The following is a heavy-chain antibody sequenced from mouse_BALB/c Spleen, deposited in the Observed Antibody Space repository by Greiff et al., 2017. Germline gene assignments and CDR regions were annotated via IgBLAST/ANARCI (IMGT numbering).Heavy chain of an antibody. CDR3: ASGYYGNYEGAMDY. J-gene: IGHJ4*01. V-gene: IGHV1-7*01. Sequence: VQLQQSGAELAKPGASVKMSCKASGYTFTSYWMHWVKQRPGQGLEWIGYINPSTGYTEYNQKFKDKATLTADKSSSTAYMQLSSLTSEDSAVYYCASGYYGNYEGAMDYWGQGTSVTVSS. D-gene: IGHD2-1*01. CDR2: INPSTGYT. CDR1: GYTFTSYW.